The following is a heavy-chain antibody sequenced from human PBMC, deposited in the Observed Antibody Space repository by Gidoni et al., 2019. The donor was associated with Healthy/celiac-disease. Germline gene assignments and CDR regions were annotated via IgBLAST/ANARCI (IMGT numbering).Heavy chain of an antibody. J-gene: IGHJ4*02. Sequence: EVQLVESGGGLVKPGGSLRLSCAASGFTFSSYSMNWVRQAPGKGLEWVSSISSSSSYIYYADSVKGRFTISRDNAKNSLYLQMNSLRAEDTAVYYCARDAKQSSGWTVDYWGQGTLVTVSS. D-gene: IGHD6-19*01. CDR3: ARDAKQSSGWTVDY. CDR1: GFTFSSYS. V-gene: IGHV3-21*01. CDR2: ISSSSSYI.